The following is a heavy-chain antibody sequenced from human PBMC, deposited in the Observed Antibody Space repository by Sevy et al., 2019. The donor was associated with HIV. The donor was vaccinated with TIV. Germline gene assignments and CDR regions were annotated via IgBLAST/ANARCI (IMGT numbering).Heavy chain of an antibody. CDR3: ARANSYGQGYFDY. CDR2: ISSSGSTI. V-gene: IGHV3-11*01. J-gene: IGHJ4*02. CDR1: GFTFRDYY. Sequence: GGSLRLSCAASGFTFRDYYMSWIRQAPGKGLEWVSYISSSGSTIYYADSVKGRFTISRDNAKNSLYLQMNSLRAEDTAVYYCARANSYGQGYFDYWGQGTLVTVSS. D-gene: IGHD5-18*01.